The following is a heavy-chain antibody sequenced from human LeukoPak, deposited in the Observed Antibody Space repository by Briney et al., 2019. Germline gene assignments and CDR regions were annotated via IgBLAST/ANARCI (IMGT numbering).Heavy chain of an antibody. D-gene: IGHD4-23*01. CDR1: GFTFSSYG. Sequence: GRSLRLSCAASGFTFSSYGMHWVRQAPGKGREWVAVISYDGSNKYYADSVKGRFTISRDNSKNTLYLQMNSLRAEDTAVYYCAKDRYYGGPYYYMDVWGKGTTVTVSS. V-gene: IGHV3-30*18. CDR3: AKDRYYGGPYYYMDV. CDR2: ISYDGSNK. J-gene: IGHJ6*03.